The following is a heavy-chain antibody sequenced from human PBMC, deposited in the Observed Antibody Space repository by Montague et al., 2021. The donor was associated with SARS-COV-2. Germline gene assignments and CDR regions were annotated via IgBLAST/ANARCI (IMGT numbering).Heavy chain of an antibody. Sequence: SETLSLTCTVSGGSISSYYWNWIRETQGKGLEWIGYIYYSGTTNYNPSFTSRVTISLDTPKNQFPLNLNPVTAADTAIYYCARDQAAKISFKGAFDIWGQGRMVTVSS. CDR2: IYYSGTT. CDR1: GGSISSYY. CDR3: ARDQAAKISFKGAFDI. V-gene: IGHV4-59*01. J-gene: IGHJ3*02. D-gene: IGHD3-3*01.